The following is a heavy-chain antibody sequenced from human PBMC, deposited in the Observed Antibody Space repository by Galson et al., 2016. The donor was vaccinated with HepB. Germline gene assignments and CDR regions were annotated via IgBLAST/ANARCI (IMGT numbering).Heavy chain of an antibody. CDR1: GFNFSASA. D-gene: IGHD1-26*01. CDR2: ISYDGSDK. Sequence: SLRLSCAASGFNFSASAMHWVRQAAGKGLEWVAVISYDGSDKYCADSVKGRFTISRDNSKNTLFLQMNSLRAEDTAVYYSVSGSYYEYWDKGTLVTVSS. V-gene: IGHV3-30-3*01. CDR3: VSGSYYEY. J-gene: IGHJ4*02.